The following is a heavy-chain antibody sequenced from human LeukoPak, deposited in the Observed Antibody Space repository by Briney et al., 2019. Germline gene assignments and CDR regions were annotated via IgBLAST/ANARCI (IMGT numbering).Heavy chain of an antibody. D-gene: IGHD6-13*01. J-gene: IGHJ5*02. Sequence: PSETLSLTCTVSGDSINSNNYYWGWIRQPPGKGLEWIGEINHSGSTNYNPSLKSRVTISVDTSKNQFSLKLSSVTAADTAVYYCARDSHGSSSWGQGTLVTVSS. CDR3: ARDSHGSSS. V-gene: IGHV4-39*07. CDR1: GDSINSNNYY. CDR2: INHSGST.